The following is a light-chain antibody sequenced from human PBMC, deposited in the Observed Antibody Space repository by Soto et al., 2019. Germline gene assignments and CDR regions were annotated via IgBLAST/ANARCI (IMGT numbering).Light chain of an antibody. CDR1: SSDVGGYND. J-gene: IGLJ1*01. CDR3: SSYAGSNNYV. V-gene: IGLV2-8*01. CDR2: EVS. Sequence: QSALTQPPSASGSPGQSVTISCTGTSSDVGGYNDVSWYQQHPGKAPKLMIYEVSKRPSGVPDRFSGSKSGNTASLTVSGLQAEDEADYYCSSYAGSNNYVFGTGTQLTVL.